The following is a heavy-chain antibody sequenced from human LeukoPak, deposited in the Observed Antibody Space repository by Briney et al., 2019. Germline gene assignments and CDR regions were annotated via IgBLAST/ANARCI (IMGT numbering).Heavy chain of an antibody. D-gene: IGHD3-22*01. Sequence: PGGSLRLSCVASGFSFSSCSMSWVRQAPGKGLEWVANIKQDGSEKYYVDSVKGRFTTSRDNAKNSLYLQMNSLRAEDTAVYYCARDRGDSSGYYYHYYYYYYMDVWGKGTTVTVSS. J-gene: IGHJ6*03. CDR3: ARDRGDSSGYYYHYYYYYYMDV. CDR1: GFSFSSCS. V-gene: IGHV3-7*01. CDR2: IKQDGSEK.